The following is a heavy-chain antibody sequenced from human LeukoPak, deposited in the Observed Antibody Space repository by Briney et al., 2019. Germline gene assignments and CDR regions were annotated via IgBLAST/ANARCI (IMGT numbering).Heavy chain of an antibody. CDR1: GYTFTGYY. D-gene: IGHD3-22*01. V-gene: IGHV1-2*02. J-gene: IGHJ3*02. Sequence: GASVKVSCKASGYTFTGYYMHWVRQAPGQGLEWMGWINPNSGGTNYAQKFQGRVTMTRDTSISTAYMELSRLRSDATAVYYCATRTSHETYYYDSSGYADAFDIWGQGTMVTVSS. CDR2: INPNSGGT. CDR3: ATRTSHETYYYDSSGYADAFDI.